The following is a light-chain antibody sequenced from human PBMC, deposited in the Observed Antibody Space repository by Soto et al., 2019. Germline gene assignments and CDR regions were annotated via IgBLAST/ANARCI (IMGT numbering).Light chain of an antibody. CDR1: SSDVGGYNY. CDR2: EVT. Sequence: QSALTQPPSASGSPGQSVTISCTGTSSDVGGYNYVSWYQQHPGKAPKLIIFEVTKRPSGVSDRFSGSKSGNTASLTVSGLQAEDEADYYCSSYAGSNNWVFGGGPKLTVL. CDR3: SSYAGSNNWV. J-gene: IGLJ3*02. V-gene: IGLV2-8*01.